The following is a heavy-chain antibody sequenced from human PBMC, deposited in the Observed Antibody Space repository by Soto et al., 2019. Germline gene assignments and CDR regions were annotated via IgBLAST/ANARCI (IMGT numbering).Heavy chain of an antibody. J-gene: IGHJ4*02. V-gene: IGHV3-48*01. Sequence: EVQLVESGGGLVRPGGSLRLSCAASGFTFSSYSMNWVRQAPGKGLEWVSYISSSSGTTYHADSVKGRFTISRDNAKKSLYLQMNSLRAEDTAVYYCARSSSGWAYYFDYWGQGTLVTVSS. CDR2: ISSSSGTT. CDR3: ARSSSGWAYYFDY. CDR1: GFTFSSYS. D-gene: IGHD6-19*01.